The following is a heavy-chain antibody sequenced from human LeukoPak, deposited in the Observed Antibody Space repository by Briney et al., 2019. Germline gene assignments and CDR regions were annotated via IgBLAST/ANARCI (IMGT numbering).Heavy chain of an antibody. V-gene: IGHV3-23*01. Sequence: PGGSLRLSCAASGFTFSSYAMSWVRQAPGKGLEWVSAISGSGGSTYYADSVKGRFTISRDNSKNTLYLQMNSLRAEATAVYYGAKDLEPVAVMGGGGYYFAYWGQGTLVTVSS. D-gene: IGHD6-19*01. CDR3: AKDLEPVAVMGGGGYYFAY. CDR1: GFTFSSYA. CDR2: ISGSGGST. J-gene: IGHJ4*02.